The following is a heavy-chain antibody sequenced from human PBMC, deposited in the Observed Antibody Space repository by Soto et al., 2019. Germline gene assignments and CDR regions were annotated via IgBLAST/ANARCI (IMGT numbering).Heavy chain of an antibody. CDR3: ARGNYDFWSGSNWFDP. D-gene: IGHD3-3*01. V-gene: IGHV3-74*01. Sequence: PGGSLRLSCAASGFTFSSYWMHGVRQAPGKGLVWVSRINSDGSSTSYADSVKGRFTISRDNAKNTLYLQMNSLRAEDTAVYYCARGNYDFWSGSNWFDPWGQGTLVTVS. CDR2: INSDGSST. CDR1: GFTFSSYW. J-gene: IGHJ5*02.